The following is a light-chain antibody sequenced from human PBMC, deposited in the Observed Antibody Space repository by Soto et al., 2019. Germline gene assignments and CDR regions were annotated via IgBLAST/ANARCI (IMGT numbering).Light chain of an antibody. Sequence: QLVLTQPASVSGSPGQSITISCTGTSSDVGNYNLVSWYQHHPGKAPKLLIYEGTKRPSGVSNRFSGSKSGNTASLTISGLQAEDEADYYCCSYAGSSTYVFGTGTKVTVL. CDR1: SSDVGNYNL. CDR2: EGT. CDR3: CSYAGSSTYV. J-gene: IGLJ1*01. V-gene: IGLV2-23*01.